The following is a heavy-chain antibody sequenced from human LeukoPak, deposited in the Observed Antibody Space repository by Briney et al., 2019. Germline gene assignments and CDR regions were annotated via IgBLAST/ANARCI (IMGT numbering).Heavy chain of an antibody. CDR3: ARNYGDYAPTPFDY. Sequence: GRSLRLPCAASGFTFSSYAMHWVRQAPGKGLEWVAVISYDGSNKYYADSVKGRFTISRDNSKNTLYLQMNSLRAEDTAVYYCARNYGDYAPTPFDYWGQGTLVTVSS. CDR2: ISYDGSNK. D-gene: IGHD4-17*01. V-gene: IGHV3-30-3*01. CDR1: GFTFSSYA. J-gene: IGHJ4*02.